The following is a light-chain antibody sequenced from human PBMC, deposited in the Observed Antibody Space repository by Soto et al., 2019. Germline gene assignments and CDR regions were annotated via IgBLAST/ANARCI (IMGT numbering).Light chain of an antibody. V-gene: IGKV1-5*01. CDR3: QQYNTYSA. J-gene: IGKJ1*01. Sequence: DIQMTQSPSTLSASVGDRVTITCLASQSISSWLAWYQQKPGKAPKLLIYDASSLESGVPSRFSGSGSGTEFTLTISSLQPDDFATYYCQQYNTYSAFGQGNKVDIK. CDR1: QSISSW. CDR2: DAS.